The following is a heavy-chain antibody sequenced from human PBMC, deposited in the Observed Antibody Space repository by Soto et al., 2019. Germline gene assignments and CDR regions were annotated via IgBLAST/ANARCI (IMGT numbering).Heavy chain of an antibody. Sequence: VLLVQSGAEVKKPGASVRVSCRTSGITFTSAYMHWVRQAPGQGLEWMGEINLRAGGTLYAQKSQDRVTLTRDTSTSTLYIELSGLTSEETAVYDCERDRFGYADSGDWGQGTLVTVSS. D-gene: IGHD4-17*01. V-gene: IGHV1-46*01. CDR2: INLRAGGT. CDR1: GITFTSAY. CDR3: ERDRFGYADSGD. J-gene: IGHJ4*02.